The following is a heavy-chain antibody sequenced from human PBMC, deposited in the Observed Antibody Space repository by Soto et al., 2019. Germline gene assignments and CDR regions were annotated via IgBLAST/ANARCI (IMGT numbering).Heavy chain of an antibody. V-gene: IGHV1-69*08. J-gene: IGHJ6*03. CDR1: GGRFTNYI. CDR2: SIPIKGTA. CDR3: AKSLVFVDHGYMDV. D-gene: IGHD2-21*01. Sequence: QVQLVQSGAEVKKPGSSVKVSCEASGGRFTNYIFTWVRQAPGQGLEWMGRSIPIKGTADYASKFQDRVSMTADKSTNRVHMEMRSLRPDDTAVYYCAKSLVFVDHGYMDVWGKGTTVTVSS.